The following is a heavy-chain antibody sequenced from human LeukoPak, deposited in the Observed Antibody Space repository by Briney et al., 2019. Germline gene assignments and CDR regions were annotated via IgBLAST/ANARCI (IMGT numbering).Heavy chain of an antibody. D-gene: IGHD3-9*01. Sequence: GGSLRLSCVASGFTFSSYWMHWVRQDPRKGLVWVSRINGDGRNINYADSVRGRFTISRDNAKNTLYLQMNTLRVEDTAVYYCTRDLMNYDVSTGLHHYYMDVWGQGTTVTVSS. CDR2: INGDGRNI. J-gene: IGHJ6*02. CDR3: TRDLMNYDVSTGLHHYYMDV. V-gene: IGHV3-74*01. CDR1: GFTFSSYW.